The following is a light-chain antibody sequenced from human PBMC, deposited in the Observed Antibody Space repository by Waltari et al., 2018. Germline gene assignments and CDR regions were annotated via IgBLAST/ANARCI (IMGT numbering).Light chain of an antibody. CDR3: SSYAGSNNRV. Sequence: QSALTQPPSASGSPGQSVTISCTGTSSDVGGYNYVSWYQQHPGKAPKLLIYEGSKPPAGVPDRFSGSKSGNTASLTVSGLQAEDEADYYCSSYAGSNNRVFGGGTKLTVL. CDR1: SSDVGGYNY. CDR2: EGS. J-gene: IGLJ2*01. V-gene: IGLV2-8*01.